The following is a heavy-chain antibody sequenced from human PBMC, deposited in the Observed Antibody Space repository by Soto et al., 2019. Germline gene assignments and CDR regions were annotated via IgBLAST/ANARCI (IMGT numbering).Heavy chain of an antibody. Sequence: QVQLVQSGAEVKKPGSSVKVSCKASGGTFSSYAISWVRQAPGQGLEWMGGIIPIFGTANYAQKFQGRVKITADDSMSTSYMELSSLRSEDTAVYYCATEGAGYCSSSSCYAVSGLFDPWGQGTLVTVSS. V-gene: IGHV1-69*01. J-gene: IGHJ5*02. CDR1: GGTFSSYA. CDR2: IIPIFGTA. CDR3: ATEGAGYCSSSSCYAVSGLFDP. D-gene: IGHD2-2*01.